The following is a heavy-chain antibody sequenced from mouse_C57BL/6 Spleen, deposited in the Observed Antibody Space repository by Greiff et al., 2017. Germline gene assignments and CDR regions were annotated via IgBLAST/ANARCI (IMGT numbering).Heavy chain of an antibody. J-gene: IGHJ2*01. CDR2: INPGSGGT. D-gene: IGHD2-5*01. CDR1: GYAFTNYL. CDR3: AWAYSNGPFDY. Sequence: QVQLKQSGAELVRPGTSVKVSCKASGYAFTNYLIEWVKQRPGQGLEWIGVINPGSGGTNSNEKFKGKATLTEDKSSSTAYVQLRSPTSEDSAVCFCAWAYSNGPFDYWGQGTPLTVSS. V-gene: IGHV1-54*01.